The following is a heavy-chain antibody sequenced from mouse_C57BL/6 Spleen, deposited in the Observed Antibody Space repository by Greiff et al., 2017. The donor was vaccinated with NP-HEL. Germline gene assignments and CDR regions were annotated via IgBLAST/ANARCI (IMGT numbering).Heavy chain of an antibody. Sequence: VKLQESGAELVKPGASVKVSCKASGYTFTSYWMHWVKQRPGQGLEWIGRIHPSDSDTNYNQKFKGKATLTVDKSSSTAYMQLSSLTSDDSAVYYCAISGDWYFDVWGTGTTVTVSS. D-gene: IGHD3-2*02. CDR1: GYTFTSYW. CDR2: IHPSDSDT. J-gene: IGHJ1*03. V-gene: IGHV1-74*04. CDR3: AISGDWYFDV.